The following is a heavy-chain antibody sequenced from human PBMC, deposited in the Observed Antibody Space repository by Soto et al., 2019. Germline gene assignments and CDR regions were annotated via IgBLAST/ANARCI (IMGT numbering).Heavy chain of an antibody. CDR1: GGSISSGGYY. CDR2: IYYSGST. V-gene: IGHV4-31*03. D-gene: IGHD2-2*01. CDR3: ARDGTCSSTSCFDP. J-gene: IGHJ5*02. Sequence: SETLSLTCTVSGGSISSGGYYWSWIRQHPGKGLEWIGYIYYSGSTYYNPSLKSRVTISVDTSKNQFSLKLSSVTAADTAVYYCARDGTCSSTSCFDPWGQGTLVTVSS.